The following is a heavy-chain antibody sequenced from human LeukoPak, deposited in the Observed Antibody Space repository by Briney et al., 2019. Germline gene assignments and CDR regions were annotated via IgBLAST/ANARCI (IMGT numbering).Heavy chain of an antibody. CDR3: ARGLARTSMVTRGGVRFDY. Sequence: GASVKVSCTASGYTFTGYYMHWVRQAPGQGLEWMGWINPNSGGTNYAQKFQGRVTMTRDTSISTAYMELSRLRSDDTAVYYCARGLARTSMVTRGGVRFDYWGQGTLVTVSS. D-gene: IGHD5-18*01. CDR2: INPNSGGT. V-gene: IGHV1-2*02. J-gene: IGHJ4*02. CDR1: GYTFTGYY.